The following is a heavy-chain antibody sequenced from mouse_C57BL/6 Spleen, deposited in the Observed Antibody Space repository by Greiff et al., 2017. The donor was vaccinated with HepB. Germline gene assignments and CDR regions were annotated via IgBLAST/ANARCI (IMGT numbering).Heavy chain of an antibody. Sequence: LVESGPELVKPGASVKISCKASGYSFTDYNMNWVKQSNGKSLEWIGVINPNYGTTSYNQKFKGKATLTVDQSSSTAYMQLNSLTSEDSAVYYCARVLDSSGYKKAMDYWGQGTSVTVSS. CDR3: ARVLDSSGYKKAMDY. CDR2: INPNYGTT. D-gene: IGHD3-2*02. V-gene: IGHV1-39*01. CDR1: GYSFTDYN. J-gene: IGHJ4*01.